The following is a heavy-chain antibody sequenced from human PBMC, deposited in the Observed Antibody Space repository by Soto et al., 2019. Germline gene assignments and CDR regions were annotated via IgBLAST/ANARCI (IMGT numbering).Heavy chain of an antibody. CDR1: GFTFSSYS. J-gene: IGHJ5*02. CDR2: ISSSSSYI. CDR3: ARDRNPGSYHVRGFTGGNPIPTHRHCGGDCGGWFDP. V-gene: IGHV3-21*01. Sequence: EVQLVESGGGLVKPGGSLRLSCAASGFTFSSYSMNWVRQAPGKGLEWVSSISSSSSYIYYADSVKGRFTISRDNAKNSLYLQMNSLRAEDTAVYYCARDRNPGSYHVRGFTGGNPIPTHRHCGGDCGGWFDPWGQGTLVTVSS. D-gene: IGHD2-21*02.